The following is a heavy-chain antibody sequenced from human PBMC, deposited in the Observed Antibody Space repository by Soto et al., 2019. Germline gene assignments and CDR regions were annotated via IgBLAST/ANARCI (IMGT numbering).Heavy chain of an antibody. Sequence: GGSLRLSCAASGFTFDDYTMHWVRQAPGKGLEWVSLISWDGGSTYYADSVKGRFTISRDNSKNTLYLQMNSLRAEDTAVYYCARAAYYYYYMDVWGKGTTVTVSS. V-gene: IGHV3-43*01. CDR2: ISWDGGST. CDR1: GFTFDDYT. CDR3: ARAAYYYYYMDV. J-gene: IGHJ6*03.